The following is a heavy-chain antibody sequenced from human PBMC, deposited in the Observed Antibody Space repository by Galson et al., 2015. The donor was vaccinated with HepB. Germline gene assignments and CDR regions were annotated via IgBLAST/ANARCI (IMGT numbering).Heavy chain of an antibody. CDR1: GYTFTSFD. CDR3: AREGGYGMDV. V-gene: IGHV1-8*01. Sequence: SVKVSCKASGYTFTSFDINWVRQATGQGLEWMGWMIPDSGAAGYAQKFQGRVSMTRDTSMSTAYMELRSLRSDDTAVYYCAREGGYGMDVWGQGTTVTVSS. D-gene: IGHD3-16*01. J-gene: IGHJ6*02. CDR2: MIPDSGAA.